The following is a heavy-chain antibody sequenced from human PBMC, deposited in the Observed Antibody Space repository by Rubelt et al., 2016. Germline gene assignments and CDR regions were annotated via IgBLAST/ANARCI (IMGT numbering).Heavy chain of an antibody. CDR3: AKSSGGSCYSSVDY. CDR2: MCGSTSST. D-gene: IGHD2-15*01. CDR1: GFTFSSYA. V-gene: IGHV3-23*01. J-gene: IGHJ4*02. Sequence: EVQLLESGGGLVQPGESLRLSCAASGFTFSSYAMTWVRQAPGKGLEWVSVMCGSTSSTYYADSVKGRFTISRDNSKNTLYLQMNSRTVEDTAVYYCAKSSGGSCYSSVDYWGQGTLVTVSS.